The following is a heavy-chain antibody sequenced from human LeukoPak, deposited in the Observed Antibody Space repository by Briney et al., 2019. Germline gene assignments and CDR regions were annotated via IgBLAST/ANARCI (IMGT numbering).Heavy chain of an antibody. V-gene: IGHV3-48*02. J-gene: IGHJ4*02. CDR3: VRDQFFSFDY. Sequence: PGGSLRLSCAASGFTFSTYGMSWVRQAPGKGLEWVSYISGTSSLIYYADSVKGRFTISRDNAKNSLYLQMNSLRDEDTAVYYCVRDQFFSFDYWGQGTLVTVSS. CDR2: ISGTSSLI. CDR1: GFTFSTYG. D-gene: IGHD3-3*01.